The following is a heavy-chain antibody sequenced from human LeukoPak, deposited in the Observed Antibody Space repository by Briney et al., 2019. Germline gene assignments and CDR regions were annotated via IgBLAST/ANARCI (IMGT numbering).Heavy chain of an antibody. Sequence: PGRSLRLSCAASGFTFSSYAMHWVRQAPGKGLEWVAVISYDGSNKYYADSVKGRFTISRDNSKNTLYLQMNSLRAEDTAVYYCARSTMVRGVIFDYWGQGTLVTVSS. J-gene: IGHJ4*02. CDR2: ISYDGSNK. D-gene: IGHD3-10*01. CDR3: ARSTMVRGVIFDY. V-gene: IGHV3-30*04. CDR1: GFTFSSYA.